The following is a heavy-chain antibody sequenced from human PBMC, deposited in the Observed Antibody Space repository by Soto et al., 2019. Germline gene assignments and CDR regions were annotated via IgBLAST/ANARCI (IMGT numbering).Heavy chain of an antibody. CDR2: IGSSGGTI. Sequence: SLSLSCGASGFTLSDYYLSWIRQAPGGGLEWVSYIGSSGGTIYYTDSVKGRFTISRDNAKNSLYLQMNSLRAADTAVYYCAGRSSSYDMVRGLNLCLAYWGQGALDPVSS. D-gene: IGHD3-10*01. CDR3: AGRSSSYDMVRGLNLCLAY. V-gene: IGHV3-11*01. CDR1: GFTLSDYY. J-gene: IGHJ4*01.